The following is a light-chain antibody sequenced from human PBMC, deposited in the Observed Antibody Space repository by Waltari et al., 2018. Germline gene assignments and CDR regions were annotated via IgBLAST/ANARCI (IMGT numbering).Light chain of an antibody. CDR3: QQTDSFPLT. CDR2: GAS. Sequence: DIQMTQSHSSVSASVGDRVTISCRASQGIGTWLAWYQQKPGKAPNLLIHGASSLQSGVPSRFSGSGSVTEFTLTINGLQPEDFATYYCQQTDSFPLTFGGGTKVEMK. CDR1: QGIGTW. J-gene: IGKJ4*01. V-gene: IGKV1-12*01.